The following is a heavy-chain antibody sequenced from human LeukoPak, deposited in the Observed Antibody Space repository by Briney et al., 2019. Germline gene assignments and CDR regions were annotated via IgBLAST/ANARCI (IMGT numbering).Heavy chain of an antibody. Sequence: GESLKISCKGSGYRFTSYWIGWVRQMPGKGLEWMGIIYPGDSDTRYSPSFQGQVTISADKSISTAYLQWSSLKASDTAMYYCARIGAVAGTRNWYFDLWGRGTLVTVSS. V-gene: IGHV5-51*01. D-gene: IGHD6-19*01. J-gene: IGHJ2*01. CDR3: ARIGAVAGTRNWYFDL. CDR2: IYPGDSDT. CDR1: GYRFTSYW.